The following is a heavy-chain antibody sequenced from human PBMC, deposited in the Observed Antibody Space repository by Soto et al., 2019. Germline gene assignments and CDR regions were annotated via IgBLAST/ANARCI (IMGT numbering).Heavy chain of an antibody. V-gene: IGHV1-69*01. D-gene: IGHD2-15*01. CDR1: GETLNSNP. J-gene: IGHJ4*02. Sequence: QVQLVQSGAEVKKPGSSLKVSCKVFGETLNSNPIGWVRQAPGQGLEWVGGIVPLSDRTNYAQELQGRVTVTADGSMSTVYMELSNLKSDDKAVYYCARKSGRDCHSGGGCFSLDVWGQGSLITVSS. CDR2: IVPLSDRT. CDR3: ARKSGRDCHSGGGCFSLDV.